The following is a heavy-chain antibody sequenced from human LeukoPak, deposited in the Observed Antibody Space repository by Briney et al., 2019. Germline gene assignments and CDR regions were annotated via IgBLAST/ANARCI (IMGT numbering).Heavy chain of an antibody. V-gene: IGHV3-23*01. D-gene: IGHD5-12*01. Sequence: GGCLRLACAVSGFTFSRYAMRWVRQAPGRGLGWDSGINNSGGSTYYADPVKGLFTISRDNSKNTMYLQMNSLSAEDTALYYCAKPPGLRRLDPWGQGTPVTVSS. J-gene: IGHJ5*02. CDR3: AKPPGLRRLDP. CDR2: INNSGGST. CDR1: GFTFSRYA.